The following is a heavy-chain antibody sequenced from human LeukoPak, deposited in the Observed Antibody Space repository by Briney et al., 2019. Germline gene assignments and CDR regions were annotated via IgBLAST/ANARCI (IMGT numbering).Heavy chain of an antibody. V-gene: IGHV3-15*01. CDR2: IKSKTDGGT. CDR3: TTDPFQNIVVVPAAIIKMDY. D-gene: IGHD2-2*01. J-gene: IGHJ4*02. CDR1: GFTLSSYS. Sequence: PGGSLRLSCVASGFTLSSYSMSWVRQAPGKGLEWVGRIKSKTDGGTDYAAPVKGRFTISRDDSKNTLYLQMNSLKTEDTAVYYCTTDPFQNIVVVPAAIIKMDYWGQGTLVTVAS.